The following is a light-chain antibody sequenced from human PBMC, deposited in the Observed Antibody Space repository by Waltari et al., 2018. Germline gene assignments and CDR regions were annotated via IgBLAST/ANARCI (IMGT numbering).Light chain of an antibody. V-gene: IGLV1-40*01. J-gene: IGLJ1*01. CDR1: SPNIGAGYD. Sequence: QSELTQPPSVSGAPGQRVTISCTESSPNIGAGYDVHWYKQLPGTAPKRLFYGNVHRPSGVPARFSGSKACSTASLAITWLQAEDEADYYCQSFDSILTRYVFGTGTKVTVL. CDR3: QSFDSILTRYV. CDR2: GNV.